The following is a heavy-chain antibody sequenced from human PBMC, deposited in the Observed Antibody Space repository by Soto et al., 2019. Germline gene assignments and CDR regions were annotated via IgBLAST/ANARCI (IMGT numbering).Heavy chain of an antibody. J-gene: IGHJ4*02. CDR2: ISYDGSNN. Sequence: QVQLVESGGGVVQPGRSLRLSCAASGFTFSSYGMHWVRQAPGKGLEWVALISYDGSNNYYADSVKGRFTISRDNSKNTLYLQMNTLRAEDTAVYYCAKQSSDSQNFDYWGQGTLVTVSS. CDR1: GFTFSSYG. V-gene: IGHV3-30*18. CDR3: AKQSSDSQNFDY. D-gene: IGHD6-25*01.